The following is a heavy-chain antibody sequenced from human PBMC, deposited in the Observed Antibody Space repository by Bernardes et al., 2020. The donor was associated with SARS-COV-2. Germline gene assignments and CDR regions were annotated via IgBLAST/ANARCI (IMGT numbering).Heavy chain of an antibody. CDR1: GVTFSSYV. Sequence: GGSLKLCCAASGVTFSSYVMSWVRQAPGKGLEWVSGISGGGGNTLYADSVKGRFTISRDLSKNTLYLQMNSLRVEDTALYYCAKDRTSTLVTAFDIWGQGTMVTVSS. J-gene: IGHJ3*02. CDR2: ISGGGGNT. CDR3: AKDRTSTLVTAFDI. D-gene: IGHD2-21*02. V-gene: IGHV3-23*01.